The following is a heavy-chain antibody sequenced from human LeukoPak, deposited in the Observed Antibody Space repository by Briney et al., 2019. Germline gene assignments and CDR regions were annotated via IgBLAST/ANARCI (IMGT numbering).Heavy chain of an antibody. J-gene: IGHJ4*02. Sequence: GASVKVSCKASGYTFTSYAMNWVRQAPGQGLEWMGWINPNTGNPTYAQGFTGRFVFSLDTSVSTAYLQISSLKAEDTAVYYCARGILSVAVAGTLSFWGQGTLVTVSS. CDR1: GYTFTSYA. CDR3: ARGILSVAVAGTLSF. CDR2: INPNTGNP. V-gene: IGHV7-4-1*02. D-gene: IGHD6-19*01.